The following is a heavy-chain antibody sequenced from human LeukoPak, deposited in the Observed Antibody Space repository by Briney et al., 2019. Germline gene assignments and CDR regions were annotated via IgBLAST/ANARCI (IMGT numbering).Heavy chain of an antibody. CDR3: ARHTYYYDSSGYYYAGSYYFDY. D-gene: IGHD3-22*01. J-gene: IGHJ4*02. V-gene: IGHV1-69*05. CDR1: GGTFSSYA. Sequence: SEKVSCKASGGTFSSYAISWVRQAPGQGLEWMGGIIPIFGTANYAQKFQGRVTITTDESTSTAYMELSSLRSEDTAVYYCARHTYYYDSSGYYYAGSYYFDYWGQGTLVTVSS. CDR2: IIPIFGTA.